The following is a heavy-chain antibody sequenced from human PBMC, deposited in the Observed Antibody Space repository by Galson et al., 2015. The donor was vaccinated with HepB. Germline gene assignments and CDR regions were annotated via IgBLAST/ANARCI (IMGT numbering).Heavy chain of an antibody. Sequence: SLRLSCAASGFTFSSYGIHWVRQAPGKGLEWVAVISFDGSHKYYTDSVKGRFTISRYNSKNTLYLQMNSLRAEDTAVYYCTKEVGDYYGSWTYYKVIWGQGTLGTVAS. CDR2: ISFDGSHK. J-gene: IGHJ4*02. D-gene: IGHD3-10*01. CDR1: GFTFSSYG. CDR3: TKEVGDYYGSWTYYKVI. V-gene: IGHV3-30*18.